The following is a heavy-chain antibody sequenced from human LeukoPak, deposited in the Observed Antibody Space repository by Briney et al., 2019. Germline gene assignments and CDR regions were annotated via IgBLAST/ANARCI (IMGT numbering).Heavy chain of an antibody. CDR2: INPSGGST. Sequence: ASVKVSCKASGYTFTSYDINWVRQATGQGLEWMGIINPSGGSTSYAQKFQGRVTMTRDTSTSTVYMELSSLRSEDTAVYYCAGHPSGVAVAAPFDYWGQGTLVTVSS. V-gene: IGHV1-46*01. J-gene: IGHJ4*02. CDR1: GYTFTSYD. D-gene: IGHD6-19*01. CDR3: AGHPSGVAVAAPFDY.